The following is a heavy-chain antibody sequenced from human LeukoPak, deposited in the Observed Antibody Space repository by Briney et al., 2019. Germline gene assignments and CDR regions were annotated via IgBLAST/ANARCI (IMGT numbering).Heavy chain of an antibody. CDR1: GFTFSSYA. J-gene: IGHJ3*02. V-gene: IGHV3-30-3*01. Sequence: GRSLRLSCAAPGFTFSSYAMHWVRQAPGKGLEWVAVISYDGSNKYYADSVKGRFTISRDNSKNTLYLQMNSLRAEDTAVYYCARDLTLGDAFDIWGQGTMVTVSS. D-gene: IGHD3-10*01. CDR2: ISYDGSNK. CDR3: ARDLTLGDAFDI.